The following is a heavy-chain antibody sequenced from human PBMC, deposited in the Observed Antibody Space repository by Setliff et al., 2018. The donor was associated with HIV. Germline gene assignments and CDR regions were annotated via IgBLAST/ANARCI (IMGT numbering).Heavy chain of an antibody. J-gene: IGHJ4*02. CDR3: ARKYYYDRSGYYSFDY. V-gene: IGHV3-23*01. CDR1: GFTFSSYA. D-gene: IGHD3-22*01. Sequence: PGGSLRLSCAPSGFTFSSYAMSWVRQAPGKGLEWVSAISPSGGSTYYADSVRGRFTVSRDNSKNTLYLQMNSLRAEDTALYYCARKYYYDRSGYYSFDYWCQGALVTVSS. CDR2: ISPSGGST.